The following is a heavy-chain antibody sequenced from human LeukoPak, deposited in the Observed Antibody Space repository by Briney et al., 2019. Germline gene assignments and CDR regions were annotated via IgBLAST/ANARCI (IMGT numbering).Heavy chain of an antibody. D-gene: IGHD1-1*01. J-gene: IGHJ4*02. V-gene: IGHV3-7*01. CDR2: INQDGSEK. CDR1: GFTFSTFW. CDR3: ARGGTFVSDY. Sequence: PGGSLRLSCAASGFTFSTFWMSWVRQAPGKGLEWVANINQDGSEKYYVDSMKGRFTVSRDNAKNSLYLQMDSLRAEGTAVYYCARGGTFVSDYWGQGTLVTVSS.